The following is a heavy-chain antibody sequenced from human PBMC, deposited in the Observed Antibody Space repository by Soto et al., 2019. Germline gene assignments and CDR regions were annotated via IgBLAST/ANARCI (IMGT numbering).Heavy chain of an antibody. V-gene: IGHV3-21*01. J-gene: IGHJ4*02. D-gene: IGHD3-10*01. Sequence: GGSLRLSCAASGFTFSSYSMNWVRQAPGKGLEWVSSISSSSSYIYYADSVKGRFTISRDNAKNTLYLQMNSLRVEDTAVYYCARYYASGTYVLDYWGQGTLVTVSS. CDR1: GFTFSSYS. CDR2: ISSSSSYI. CDR3: ARYYASGTYVLDY.